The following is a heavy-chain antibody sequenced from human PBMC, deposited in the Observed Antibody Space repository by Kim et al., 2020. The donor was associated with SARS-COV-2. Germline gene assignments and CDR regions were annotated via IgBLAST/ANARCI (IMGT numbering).Heavy chain of an antibody. D-gene: IGHD6-13*01. CDR1: GFTFSSYE. J-gene: IGHJ4*02. CDR3: ARRAAVGMGGGDY. CDR2: ISGRATTM. V-gene: IGHV3-48*03. Sequence: GGSLRLSCVASGFTFSSYEMNWVRQAPGKGLEWVSHISGRATTMYYADSVKGRFTISRDNAKNSLYLQMNSLRAEDTAVYYCARRAAVGMGGGDYWGQGTLVTVSS.